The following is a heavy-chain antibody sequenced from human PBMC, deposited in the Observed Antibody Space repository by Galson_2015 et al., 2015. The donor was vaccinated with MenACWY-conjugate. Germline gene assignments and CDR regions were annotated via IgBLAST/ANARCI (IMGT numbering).Heavy chain of an antibody. D-gene: IGHD2-2*01. CDR2: INSDGNST. V-gene: IGHV3-74*01. CDR1: GFTFSSYW. Sequence: SLRLSCAASGFTFSSYWMNWVRQAPGKGLEWVSLINSDGNSTSYADSVKGRFTISRDNAKNTLYLQMNSLRAEDTAVYYCAVYCSRTRCYGASGASWGQGSLVTVSS. CDR3: AVYCSRTRCYGASGAS. J-gene: IGHJ5*02.